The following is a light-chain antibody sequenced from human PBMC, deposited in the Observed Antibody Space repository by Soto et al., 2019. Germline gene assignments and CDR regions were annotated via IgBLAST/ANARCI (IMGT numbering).Light chain of an antibody. V-gene: IGLV2-14*01. J-gene: IGLJ1*01. CDR2: EVS. CDR3: SSYTSSSTPYV. CDR1: SSDVGGYNY. Sequence: QSVLTQPASVSGSPGQSITISCTGTSSDVGGYNYVSWYQQHPGKAPKLMIYEVSNRPSGVSNRFSGSKSGNTASLTISGRLADDEADDYCSSYTSSSTPYVFGTGTKLTVL.